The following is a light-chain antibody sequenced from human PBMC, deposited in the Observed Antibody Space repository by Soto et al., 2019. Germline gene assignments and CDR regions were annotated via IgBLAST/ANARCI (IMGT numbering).Light chain of an antibody. Sequence: QPVLTQPPSVSGAPGQRVTISCTGSSSNIGAGWPVHWYQQLPGTAPKLLIYDNSNRPSGVPDRFSGSKSGTSASLAITGLQAEDEADYYCQSYDNSLSAWVFGGGTKLTVL. J-gene: IGLJ3*02. CDR3: QSYDNSLSAWV. CDR1: SSNIGAGWP. CDR2: DNS. V-gene: IGLV1-40*01.